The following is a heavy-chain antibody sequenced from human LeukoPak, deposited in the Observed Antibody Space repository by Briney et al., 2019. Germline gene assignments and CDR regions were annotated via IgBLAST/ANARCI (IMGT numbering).Heavy chain of an antibody. D-gene: IGHD5-12*01. Sequence: PGGSLRLSCAASGFIFSSYAMTWVRQVPGKGLEWVSVISGGGSYYADSVKGRFIISRDNSKNTVYLQMNSLRVEDTAVYYCAKDLQGGWLRFLLDYWGQGTLVAVSS. CDR1: GFIFSSYA. J-gene: IGHJ4*02. V-gene: IGHV3-23*01. CDR2: ISGGGS. CDR3: AKDLQGGWLRFLLDY.